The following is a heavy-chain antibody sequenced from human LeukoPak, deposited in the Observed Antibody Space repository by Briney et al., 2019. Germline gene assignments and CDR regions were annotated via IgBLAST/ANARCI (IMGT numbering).Heavy chain of an antibody. D-gene: IGHD3-10*01. V-gene: IGHV4-59*01. Sequence: SETLSLTCTVSGGSISSYYWSWIRQPPGRGLEWIGYIFHSGTTTYSPSLQSRVTISVDTSKNQFSLKLRSVTAADTAVYYCVRVAPRGVILTGFNWFDPWGQGTLVTVSP. J-gene: IGHJ5*02. CDR3: VRVAPRGVILTGFNWFDP. CDR1: GGSISSYY. CDR2: IFHSGTT.